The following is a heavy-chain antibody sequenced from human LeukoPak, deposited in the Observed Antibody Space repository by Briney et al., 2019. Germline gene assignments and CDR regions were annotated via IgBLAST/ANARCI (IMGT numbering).Heavy chain of an antibody. J-gene: IGHJ4*02. CDR3: ASPYDYESRSYYLFDH. CDR1: GGSISSTSYY. V-gene: IGHV4-39*07. D-gene: IGHD3-22*01. CDR2: IYYTGST. Sequence: SETLSLTCTVSGGSISSTSYYWGWVRQPPGKGLEWIGSIYYTGSTYYNPSLKSRVTISVDRSKNLLSLKLSSVTAADTAVYYCASPYDYESRSYYLFDHWGQGILVTVSS.